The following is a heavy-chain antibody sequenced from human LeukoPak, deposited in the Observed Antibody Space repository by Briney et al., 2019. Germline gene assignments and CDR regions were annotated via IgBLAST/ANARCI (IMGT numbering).Heavy chain of an antibody. J-gene: IGHJ6*03. Sequence: GASVKVSCKASGYTLTSNYIHWVRQAPGQGPEWMGIINPSGGSTTYAQKFQGRVTMTRDTSTSTVYMELTSLRSEDTAVYCCAKGRSDFFAYYYYLDVWGKGTTVTVSS. CDR2: INPSGGST. D-gene: IGHD2-21*02. CDR1: GYTLTSNY. CDR3: AKGRSDFFAYYYYLDV. V-gene: IGHV1-46*03.